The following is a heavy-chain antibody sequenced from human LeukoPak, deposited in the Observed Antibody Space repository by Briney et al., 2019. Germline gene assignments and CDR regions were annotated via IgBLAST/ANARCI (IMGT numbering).Heavy chain of an antibody. CDR3: ASQGAITMWYYFDY. J-gene: IGHJ4*02. D-gene: IGHD3-10*02. CDR2: IWYDGSNK. CDR1: GFTFSNYG. Sequence: GGSLRLSCAASGFTFSNYGMHWVRQAPGKGLEWVTFIWYDGSNKYYADSVKGRFTISRDNSKNTLYLQMHSLRDEDTAVYYCASQGAITMWYYFDYWGQGTLVTVSS. V-gene: IGHV3-30*02.